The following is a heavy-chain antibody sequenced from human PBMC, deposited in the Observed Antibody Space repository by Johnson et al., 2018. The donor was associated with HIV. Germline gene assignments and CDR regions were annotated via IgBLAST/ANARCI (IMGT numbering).Heavy chain of an antibody. CDR3: TTDRGGSSDAFDI. V-gene: IGHV3-15*01. J-gene: IGHJ3*02. Sequence: EVQLVESGGGLVKPGGSLRLSCAASGFTFSNAWMSWVRQAPGKGLEWVGRIKSKTDGGTTDYAAPVKGRFTISRDDSKNTLYLQMNSLKTEDTAMYYCTTDRGGSSDAFDIWGQGTMVTVSS. CDR2: IKSKTDGGTT. D-gene: IGHD3-10*01. CDR1: GFTFSNAW.